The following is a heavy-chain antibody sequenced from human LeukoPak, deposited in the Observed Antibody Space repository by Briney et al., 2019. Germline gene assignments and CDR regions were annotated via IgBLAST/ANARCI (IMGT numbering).Heavy chain of an antibody. J-gene: IGHJ5*02. CDR2: VYFNGST. CDR1: GGSVSSSSFY. D-gene: IGHD5-12*01. CDR3: ARDARYSDYDGWFDP. Sequence: AETLSLTCTVSGGSVSSSSFYWGWIRQPPGKGLEWIGNVYFNGSTYYNPSLKSRLTISVDTSTNRFSLNLASVTSADTAVYYCARDARYSDYDGWFDPWGPGTLVTVST. V-gene: IGHV4-39*02.